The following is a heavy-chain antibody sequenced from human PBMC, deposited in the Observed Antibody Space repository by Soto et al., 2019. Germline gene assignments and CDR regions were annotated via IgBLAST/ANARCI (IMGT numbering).Heavy chain of an antibody. Sequence: QVQLVQSGAEVKKPGASVKVSCKASGYTFTSYGISWVRQAPGQGLEWMGWISAYNGNTNYAQKLQDRVTMTTDTSTSTAYMELRSLRSDDTAVYYCARDRGYYGSGNRRAWFDPWGQGTLVTVSS. D-gene: IGHD3-10*01. CDR3: ARDRGYYGSGNRRAWFDP. J-gene: IGHJ5*02. CDR1: GYTFTSYG. CDR2: ISAYNGNT. V-gene: IGHV1-18*01.